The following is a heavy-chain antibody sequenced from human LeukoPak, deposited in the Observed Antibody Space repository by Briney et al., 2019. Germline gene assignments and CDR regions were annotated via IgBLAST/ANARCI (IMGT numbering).Heavy chain of an antibody. CDR1: GFTFSSYS. J-gene: IGHJ4*02. D-gene: IGHD3-10*01. CDR2: ISSSSSTI. V-gene: IGHV3-48*02. Sequence: GGSLRLSCAASGFTFSSYSMNWVRRAPGKGLEWVSYISSSSSTIYYADSVKGRFTISRDNAKNSLYLQMNSLRDEDTAVYYCARVVFSSVRGEKGGFDYWGQGTLVTVSS. CDR3: ARVVFSSVRGEKGGFDY.